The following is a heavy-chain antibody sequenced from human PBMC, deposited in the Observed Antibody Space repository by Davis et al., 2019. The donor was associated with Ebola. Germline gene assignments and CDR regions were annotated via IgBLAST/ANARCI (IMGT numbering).Heavy chain of an antibody. CDR1: GNSFASHW. V-gene: IGHV5-51*01. J-gene: IGHJ3*02. CDR2: IYTGDSDT. Sequence: GESLKISCTASGNSFASHWIGWVRQMPGKGLEWMGIIYTGDSDTRYSPSFRGQVTISADKSIKTAFLQWSSLKASDTAMYYCASLRRTITGMDDAFDIWGQGTMVTVSS. CDR3: ASLRRTITGMDDAFDI. D-gene: IGHD2-8*02.